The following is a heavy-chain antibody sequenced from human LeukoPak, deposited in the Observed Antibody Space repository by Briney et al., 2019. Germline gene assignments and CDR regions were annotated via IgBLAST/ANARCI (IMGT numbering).Heavy chain of an antibody. CDR3: ARVHSYRALYYYYMDV. J-gene: IGHJ6*03. V-gene: IGHV3-23*01. D-gene: IGHD5-18*01. Sequence: GGSLRLSCAASGFTFSSYAMSWVRQAPGKGLEWVSAISGSGGSTYYADSVKGRFTISRDNSKNTLYLQMNSLRAEDTAVYYCARVHSYRALYYYYMDVWGKGTTVTISS. CDR2: ISGSGGST. CDR1: GFTFSSYA.